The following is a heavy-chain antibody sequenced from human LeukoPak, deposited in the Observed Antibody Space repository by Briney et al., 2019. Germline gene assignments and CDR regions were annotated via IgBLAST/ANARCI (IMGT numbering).Heavy chain of an antibody. J-gene: IGHJ6*02. Sequence: SETLSLTCTVSGGSINSYYWSWIRQPPGKGLEWIGYFFYSDNTNYNPSLKSRVTISLDTPKNQFSLKLSSVTAADTAVYYCARQKWEQQGRDYYFYGLDVWGPGTTVIVSS. CDR1: GGSINSYY. D-gene: IGHD1-26*01. CDR3: ARQKWEQQGRDYYFYGLDV. V-gene: IGHV4-59*08. CDR2: FFYSDNT.